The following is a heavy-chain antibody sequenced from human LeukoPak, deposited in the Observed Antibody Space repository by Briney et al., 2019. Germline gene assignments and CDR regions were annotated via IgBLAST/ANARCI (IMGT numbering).Heavy chain of an antibody. D-gene: IGHD3-10*01. J-gene: IGHJ6*02. CDR2: IRYDGSNK. V-gene: IGHV3-30*02. Sequence: GGSLRLSCAASGFTFSSYGMHWVRQAPGKGLEWVAFIRYDGSNKYYADSVKGRFTISRDNSKNTLYLQMNSLRAEDTAVYYCARDDRVRGVIRTPYYYAMDVWGQGTTVTASS. CDR3: ARDDRVRGVIRTPYYYAMDV. CDR1: GFTFSSYG.